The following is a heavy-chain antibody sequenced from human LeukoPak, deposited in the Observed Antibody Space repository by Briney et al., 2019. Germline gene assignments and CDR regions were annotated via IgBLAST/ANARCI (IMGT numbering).Heavy chain of an antibody. J-gene: IGHJ4*02. V-gene: IGHV1-46*01. CDR2: INPNSGST. CDR3: AREAGTAMAPFDY. Sequence: ASVKVSCKASGYTFTGYYMHWVRQAPGQGLEWMGWINPNSGSTSYAQKFQGRVTMTRDTSTSTVYMELSSLRSEDTAVYYCAREAGTAMAPFDYWGQGTLVTVSS. CDR1: GYTFTGYY. D-gene: IGHD5-18*01.